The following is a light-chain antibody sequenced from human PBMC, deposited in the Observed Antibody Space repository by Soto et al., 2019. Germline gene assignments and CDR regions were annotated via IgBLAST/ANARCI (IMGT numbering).Light chain of an antibody. CDR3: QTWGTGIQV. CDR1: SGHSSYA. V-gene: IGLV4-69*01. J-gene: IGLJ3*02. Sequence: QPVLTQSPSASASLGASVKLTCTLSSGHSSYAIAWHQQQPEKGPRYLMKLNSDGSHSKGDGIPDRFSGSSSGAERYLTISILQSEDEADYYCQTWGTGIQVFGGGTQVTVL. CDR2: LNSDGSH.